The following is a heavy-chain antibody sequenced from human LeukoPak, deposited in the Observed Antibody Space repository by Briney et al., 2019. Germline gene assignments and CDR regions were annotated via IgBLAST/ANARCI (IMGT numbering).Heavy chain of an antibody. Sequence: SETLSLTCTVPGGSIGSYYWSWIRQPAGKGLEWIGRIYTSGSTNYNPSLKSRVTMSVDTSKNQFSLKLSSVTAADTAVYYCAREVKTNNWFDPWGQGTLVTVSS. J-gene: IGHJ5*02. D-gene: IGHD4-11*01. CDR1: GGSIGSYY. CDR2: IYTSGST. CDR3: AREVKTNNWFDP. V-gene: IGHV4-4*07.